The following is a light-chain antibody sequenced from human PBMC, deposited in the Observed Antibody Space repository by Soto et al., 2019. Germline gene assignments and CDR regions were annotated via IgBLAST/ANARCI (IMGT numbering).Light chain of an antibody. Sequence: QSALTQPASVSGSPGQSITISCTGSSSDIGNYNLVSWYQQHPGKAPKLMIFEATKRPSGVSNRFSGSRSGNTASLTISALQAEDESYYSFYSFAGGATFLFGGGTKLTVL. V-gene: IGLV2-23*02. CDR1: SSDIGNYNL. CDR2: EAT. J-gene: IGLJ2*01. CDR3: YSFAGGATFL.